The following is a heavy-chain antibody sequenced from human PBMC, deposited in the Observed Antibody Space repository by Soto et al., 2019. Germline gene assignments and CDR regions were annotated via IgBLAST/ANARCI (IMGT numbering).Heavy chain of an antibody. CDR3: ARDRYYYDSSGYAH. D-gene: IGHD3-22*01. CDR2: INAGNGNT. CDR1: GYTFTSYA. J-gene: IGHJ4*02. V-gene: IGHV1-3*01. Sequence: QVQLVQSGAEVKKPGASVKVSCKASGYTFTSYAMHWVRQAPGQRLEWMGWINAGNGNTKYSQKFQGRVTITRDTSASTDYMELSSLRSEDTAVYYCARDRYYYDSSGYAHWGQGTLVTVSS.